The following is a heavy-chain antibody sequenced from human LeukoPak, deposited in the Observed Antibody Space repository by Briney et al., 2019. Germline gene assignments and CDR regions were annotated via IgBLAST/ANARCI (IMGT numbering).Heavy chain of an antibody. Sequence: GASLRLSCAASGFTFSSYAMSWVRQAPGKGLEWVSAISGSGGSTYYADSVKGRFTISRDNSKNTLYLQMNSLKTEDTGVYYCARGPILLWIHNGMDVWGQGTTVTVSS. V-gene: IGHV3-23*01. CDR3: ARGPILLWIHNGMDV. D-gene: IGHD5-18*01. CDR1: GFTFSSYA. J-gene: IGHJ6*02. CDR2: ISGSGGST.